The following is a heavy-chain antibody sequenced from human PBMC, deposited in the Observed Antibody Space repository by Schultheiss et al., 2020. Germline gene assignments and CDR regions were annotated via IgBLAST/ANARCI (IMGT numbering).Heavy chain of an antibody. CDR1: GGSISSGDYF. CDR3: ARAPSQYCTGGYCYSGYYYYGMDV. J-gene: IGHJ6*02. D-gene: IGHD2-15*01. V-gene: IGHV4-30-4*01. Sequence: SETLSLTCTVSGGSISSGDYFWSWIRQPPGKGLEWIGYIYYSGSTYYNPSLKSRVTMSVDTSKSQFSLRLSSVIAADTAIYYCARAPSQYCTGGYCYSGYYYYGMDVWGQGTTVTVSS. CDR2: IYYSGST.